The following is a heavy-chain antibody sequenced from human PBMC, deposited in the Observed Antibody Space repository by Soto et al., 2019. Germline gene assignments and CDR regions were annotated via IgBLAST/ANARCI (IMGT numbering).Heavy chain of an antibody. J-gene: IGHJ4*02. D-gene: IGHD6-19*01. CDR3: AREAGKVDY. CDR2: ISSSGTTI. V-gene: IGHV3-11*01. CDR1: GFTFSDNY. Sequence: GGSLRLSCVVSGFTFSDNYISWIRQAPGKGLEWLSYISSSGTTIYYADSVKGRFSMSRDNAKNSVYLQMNSLRAEDSAVYYCAREAGKVDYWGQGTLVTVSS.